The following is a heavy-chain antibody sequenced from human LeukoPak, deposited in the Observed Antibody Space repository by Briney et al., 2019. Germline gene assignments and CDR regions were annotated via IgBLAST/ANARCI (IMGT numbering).Heavy chain of an antibody. D-gene: IGHD2-2*01. V-gene: IGHV4-38-2*02. CDR1: GYSICTGYY. Sequence: SETLSLTCTVSGYSICTGYYWDWIRQPPGKGLEWIGTFYHGGSTYYNPSLKSRVTISVDTSKNQFSLNLTSVTAADTAVYYCARDKDCSSTSCHYYYYYMDVWGKGTTVTVSS. CDR3: ARDKDCSSTSCHYYYYYMDV. J-gene: IGHJ6*03. CDR2: FYHGGST.